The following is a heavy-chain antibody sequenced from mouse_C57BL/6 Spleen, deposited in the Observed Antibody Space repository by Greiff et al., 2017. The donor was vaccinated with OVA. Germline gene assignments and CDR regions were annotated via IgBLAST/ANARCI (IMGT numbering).Heavy chain of an antibody. CDR1: GYTFTSYW. CDR3: ARRAAPWYFDV. CDR2: IDPSDSYT. J-gene: IGHJ1*03. V-gene: IGHV1-50*01. Sequence: QVQLQQPGAELVKPGASVKLSCKASGYTFTSYWMQWVKQRPGQGLEWIGEIDPSDSYTNYNQKFKGKATLTVDTSSSTAYMQLSSLTSEDSAVYYGARRAAPWYFDVWGTGTTVTVSS. D-gene: IGHD3-1*01.